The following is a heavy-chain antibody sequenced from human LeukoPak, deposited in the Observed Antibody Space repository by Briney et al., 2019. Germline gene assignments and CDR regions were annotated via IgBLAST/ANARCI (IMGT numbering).Heavy chain of an antibody. Sequence: GASVKVSCKASGYTFTGYYMHWVRQAPGQGLEWMGRIIPILGIANYAQKFQGRVTITADKSTSTAYMELSSLRSEDTAVYYCARGLDSGYDGPYYYYGMDVWGQGTTVTVSS. V-gene: IGHV1-69*04. CDR1: GYTFTGYY. D-gene: IGHD5-12*01. CDR2: IIPILGIA. CDR3: ARGLDSGYDGPYYYYGMDV. J-gene: IGHJ6*02.